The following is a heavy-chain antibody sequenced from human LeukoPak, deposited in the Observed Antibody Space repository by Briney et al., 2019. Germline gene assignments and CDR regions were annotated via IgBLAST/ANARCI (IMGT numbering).Heavy chain of an antibody. D-gene: IGHD4-17*01. CDR1: GFTFSSYA. CDR2: ISYDGSNK. V-gene: IGHV3-30*04. J-gene: IGHJ4*02. CDR3: ARVILNTVTALDY. Sequence: GGSLRLSCAASGFTFSSYAMHWVRQAPGKGLEWVAVISYDGSNKYYADSVKGRFTISRDNSKNTLYLQMNSLRAEDTAVYYCARVILNTVTALDYWGQGTLVTVSS.